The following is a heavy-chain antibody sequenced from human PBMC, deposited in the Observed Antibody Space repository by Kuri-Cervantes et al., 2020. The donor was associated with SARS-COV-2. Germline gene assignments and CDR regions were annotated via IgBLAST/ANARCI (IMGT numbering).Heavy chain of an antibody. J-gene: IGHJ6*02. CDR2: ISYDGSNK. V-gene: IGHV3-30*03. CDR1: GFTFSSYG. D-gene: IGHD3-16*01. Sequence: LSLTCAASGFTFSSYGMHWVRQAPGKGLEWVAVISYDGSNKYYADSVKGRFTISRDNSKNTLYLQMNSPRAEDTAVYYCARDYVWGYYYGMDVWGQGTTVTVSS. CDR3: ARDYVWGYYYGMDV.